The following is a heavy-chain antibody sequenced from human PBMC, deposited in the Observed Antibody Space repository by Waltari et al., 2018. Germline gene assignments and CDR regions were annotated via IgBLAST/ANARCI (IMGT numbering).Heavy chain of an antibody. CDR1: GFTFSSYW. CDR2: IKQDGSDK. D-gene: IGHD6-13*01. Sequence: EVQLVESGGGLVQPGGSLRLSCAASGFTFSSYWMSWVRQAPGKGLEWVANIKQDGSDKYDVESVKGRFIIARDNAKNSMYQQMNNLRAEDTAVDYCARGSYSRTRKTGFDYWGQGTLVTVSS. J-gene: IGHJ4*02. V-gene: IGHV3-7*01. CDR3: ARGSYSRTRKTGFDY.